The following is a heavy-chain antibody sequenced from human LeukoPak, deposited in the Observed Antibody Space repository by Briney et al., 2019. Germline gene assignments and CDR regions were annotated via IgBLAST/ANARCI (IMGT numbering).Heavy chain of an antibody. CDR3: ARDVKYCTGGSCYSPFDY. D-gene: IGHD2-15*01. J-gene: IGHJ4*02. CDR1: GFTFSSYR. V-gene: IGHV3-21*01. Sequence: GGSLRLSCAASGFTFSSYRMNWVRQAPGKGLEWVSSISTSTAYIFYADSVKGRFTISRDNASNSLYLQMNSLRAEDTAVYYCARDVKYCTGGSCYSPFDYWGQGTLVTVSS. CDR2: ISTSTAYI.